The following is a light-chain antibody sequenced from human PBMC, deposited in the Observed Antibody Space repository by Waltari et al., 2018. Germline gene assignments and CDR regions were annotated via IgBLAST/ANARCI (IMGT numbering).Light chain of an antibody. Sequence: AIRITQSPSSLSASTGDRVTITCRASQGISTYLAWHQQKPGKAPKLLIYAASTLQSGVPSRFSGSGSGTDFTLTISCLQSEDFATYYCQQYHSYPRTFGQGTKVEI. CDR2: AAS. J-gene: IGKJ1*01. V-gene: IGKV1-8*01. CDR1: QGISTY. CDR3: QQYHSYPRT.